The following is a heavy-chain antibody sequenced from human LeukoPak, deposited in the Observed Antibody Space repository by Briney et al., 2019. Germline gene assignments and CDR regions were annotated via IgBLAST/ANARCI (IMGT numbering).Heavy chain of an antibody. J-gene: IGHJ4*02. V-gene: IGHV3-30*04. D-gene: IGHD3-10*01. Sequence: GGSLRLSCAASGFTFSSYAMHWVRQAPGKGLEWVAVISYDGSNKYYADSVKGRFTIARDNSKNTLYLQMNSLRAEDTAVYYCARDLWFGELLYNFDYWGQGTLVTVSS. CDR2: ISYDGSNK. CDR3: ARDLWFGELLYNFDY. CDR1: GFTFSSYA.